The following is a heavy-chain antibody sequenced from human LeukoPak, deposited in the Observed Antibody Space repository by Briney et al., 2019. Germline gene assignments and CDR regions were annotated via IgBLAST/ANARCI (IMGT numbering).Heavy chain of an antibody. CDR3: AKDWDYYDSSGRWGTFDI. CDR1: GFIFDYYA. D-gene: IGHD3-22*01. Sequence: GRSLRLPRAASGFIFDYYAMHWVRQAPGKGLEWVSGISWNSGSIEYADSVKGRFTISRDNAKKSLFLQMNSLRAEDTALYYCAKDWDYYDSSGRWGTFDIWGQGKIVTVSS. J-gene: IGHJ3*02. CDR2: ISWNSGSI. V-gene: IGHV3-9*01.